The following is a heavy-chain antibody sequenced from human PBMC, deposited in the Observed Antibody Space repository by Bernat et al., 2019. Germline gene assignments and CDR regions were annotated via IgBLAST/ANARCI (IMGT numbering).Heavy chain of an antibody. D-gene: IGHD1-26*01. CDR2: IYYSGST. CDR3: ARDPGATGFDY. J-gene: IGHJ4*02. CDR1: GGSVSSGSYY. V-gene: IGHV4-61*01. Sequence: QVQLQESGPGLVKPSETLSLTCTVSGGSVSSGSYYWSWIRQPPGKGLEWIGYIYYSGSTNYNPSLKSRVTISVDTSKNQFSLKLSSVTAADTAVYYCARDPGATGFDYWGQGTLVTVSS.